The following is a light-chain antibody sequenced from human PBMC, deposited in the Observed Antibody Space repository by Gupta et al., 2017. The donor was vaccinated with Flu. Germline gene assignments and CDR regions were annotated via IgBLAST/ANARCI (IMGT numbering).Light chain of an antibody. CDR2: RAS. Sequence: GDRVTITCRASQNVNSWLAWFQQKPGKAPRLLIYRASILESGVPLRFSGSGSETEFTLTINSLQPDDSATYYCQQYNSYSWTFGQGTKVEIK. CDR3: QQYNSYSWT. CDR1: QNVNSW. V-gene: IGKV1-5*03. J-gene: IGKJ1*01.